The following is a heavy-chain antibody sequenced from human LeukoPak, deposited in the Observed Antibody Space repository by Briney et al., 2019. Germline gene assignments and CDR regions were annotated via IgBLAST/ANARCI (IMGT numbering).Heavy chain of an antibody. Sequence: PGESLRLSCAASGFTVSSNYMSWVRQAPGKGLEWVSVIYSGDSTYYADPVRGRFTISRENSKNTLYLQMNSLRAEDTAVYYCARGQVLGNWGQGTLVTVSS. CDR3: ARGQVLGN. V-gene: IGHV3-53*01. CDR1: GFTVSSNY. D-gene: IGHD2/OR15-2a*01. J-gene: IGHJ4*02. CDR2: IYSGDST.